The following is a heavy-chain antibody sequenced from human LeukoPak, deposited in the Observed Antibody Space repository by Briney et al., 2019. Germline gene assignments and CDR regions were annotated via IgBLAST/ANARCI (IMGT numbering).Heavy chain of an antibody. CDR1: GFTFS. V-gene: IGHV3-21*01. Sequence: PGGSLRLSCAGSGFTFSMNCVRQAPGTGLEWVSSITSSSSYIYYADSVKCRFTISRDNAKKSVYLQMNSLRAEDTAVYYCARDPYSGNYGAYYYYYMDVWGKGTTVTISS. CDR3: ARDPYSGNYGAYYYYYMDV. D-gene: IGHD1-26*01. J-gene: IGHJ6*03. CDR2: ITSSSSYI.